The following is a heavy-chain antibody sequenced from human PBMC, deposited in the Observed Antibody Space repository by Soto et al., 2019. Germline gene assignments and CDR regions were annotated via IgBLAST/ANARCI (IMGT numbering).Heavy chain of an antibody. CDR1: GYTFTSYD. J-gene: IGHJ4*02. Sequence: QVQLVQSGAEVKKPGASVKVSCKASGYTFTSYDINWVRQATGQGLEWMGWMNPNSGNTGYAQKXXXXXXXXXXXXXXXAXXXXXXXRXEDTAVYYCARSTNDYGDRHWGQGTLVTVSS. D-gene: IGHD4-17*01. CDR3: ARSTNDYGDRH. V-gene: IGHV1-8*01. CDR2: MNPNSGNT.